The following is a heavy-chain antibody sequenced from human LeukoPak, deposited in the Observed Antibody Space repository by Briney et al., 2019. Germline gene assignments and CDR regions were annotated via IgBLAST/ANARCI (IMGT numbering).Heavy chain of an antibody. V-gene: IGHV3-30*04. Sequence: GSLLLSCASSGFTFSSYAMHWVRPAPGKGLEGVAVISYDGSNKYYADSGKGRFTICRDNSKNTLYLQMNSLRAEDTAVYYCARERSGSDPFDYWGQGTLVTVSS. CDR2: ISYDGSNK. CDR3: ARERSGSDPFDY. CDR1: GFTFSSYA. D-gene: IGHD3-10*01. J-gene: IGHJ4*02.